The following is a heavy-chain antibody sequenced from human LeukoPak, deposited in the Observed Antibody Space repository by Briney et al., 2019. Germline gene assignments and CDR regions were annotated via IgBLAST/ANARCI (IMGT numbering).Heavy chain of an antibody. D-gene: IGHD4-17*01. V-gene: IGHV3-21*01. CDR1: GFTFSSYS. CDR2: ISSSSSYI. Sequence: GGSLRLSCAASGFTFSSYSMNWVRQAPGKGLEWVSSISSSSSYIYYADSVKGRFTISRDNAKNSLYLQMNSLRAEDTAVYYCAKDNGYGDYESYFDYWGQGTLVTVSS. CDR3: AKDNGYGDYESYFDY. J-gene: IGHJ4*02.